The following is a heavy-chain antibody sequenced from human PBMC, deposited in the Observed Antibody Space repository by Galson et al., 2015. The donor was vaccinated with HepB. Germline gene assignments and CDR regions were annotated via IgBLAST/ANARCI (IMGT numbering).Heavy chain of an antibody. V-gene: IGHV1-46*04. D-gene: IGHD5-12*01. CDR3: ARYSGYDRAFDM. CDR1: GYTFTSYY. CDR2: INPSGGRT. J-gene: IGHJ3*02. Sequence: SVKVSCKASGYTFTSYYIYWVRQAPGQGLEWMGVINPSGGRTNYAQKLQGRVTMTRDTSTSTVYMELSSLRSEDTAVYYCARYSGYDRAFDMWGQGTMVTVSS.